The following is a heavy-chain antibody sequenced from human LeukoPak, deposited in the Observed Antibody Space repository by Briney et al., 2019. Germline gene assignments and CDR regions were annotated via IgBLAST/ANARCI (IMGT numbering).Heavy chain of an antibody. J-gene: IGHJ4*02. V-gene: IGHV1-2*02. CDR3: ARAVWVWGSYRDFQFDY. CDR1: GYTFTGYY. D-gene: IGHD3-16*02. Sequence: GASVKVSCKASGYTFTGYYMHWVRQAPGQGLEWMGRINPSSGGTKYAQKFQGRVTMTRDTSISTAYMELSRLRSDDTAMYYCARAVWVWGSYRDFQFDYWGQGTLVTVSS. CDR2: INPSSGGT.